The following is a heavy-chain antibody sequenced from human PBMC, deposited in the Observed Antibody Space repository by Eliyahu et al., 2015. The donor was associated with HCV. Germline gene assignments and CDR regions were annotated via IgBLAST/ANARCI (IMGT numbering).Heavy chain of an antibody. Sequence: EVQLVQSGAEVKKPGESLKISCKGSGYSFTSYWIGWVRQMPGKGLEWMGIIYPGDSDTRYSPSFQGQVTISADKSISTAYLQWSSLKASDTAMYYCARPVQAEVITFGGVIVPHTHDAFDIWGQGTMVTVSS. V-gene: IGHV5-51*03. J-gene: IGHJ3*02. CDR3: ARPVQAEVITFGGVIVPHTHDAFDI. D-gene: IGHD3-16*02. CDR2: IYPGDSDT. CDR1: GYSFTSYW.